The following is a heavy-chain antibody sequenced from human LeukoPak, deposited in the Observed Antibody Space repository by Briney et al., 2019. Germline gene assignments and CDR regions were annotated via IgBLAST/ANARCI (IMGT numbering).Heavy chain of an antibody. V-gene: IGHV3-30*18. CDR3: AKEGGFGEFSDYYFDY. CDR2: ISYDGSNK. Sequence: GRSLRLSCAASGFTFSSYGVHWVRQAPGKGLEWVAVISYDGSNKYYADSVKGRFTISRDNSKNTLYLQMNSLRAEDTAVYYCAKEGGFGEFSDYYFDYWGQGTLVTVSS. CDR1: GFTFSSYG. D-gene: IGHD3-10*01. J-gene: IGHJ4*02.